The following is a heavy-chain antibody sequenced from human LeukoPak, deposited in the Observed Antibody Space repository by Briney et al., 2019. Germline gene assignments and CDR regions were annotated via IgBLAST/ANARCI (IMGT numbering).Heavy chain of an antibody. CDR2: ISTGSSYI. J-gene: IGHJ4*02. Sequence: GGSLRLSCAGSGFTFGSYSMNWVRQAPGKGLEWVSSISTGSSYIYYADSVKGRFTISRDNAKKSLYLQMNSLRAEDTAVYYCARNGYQPFDYWGQGGLVTVSS. CDR1: GFTFGSYS. CDR3: ARNGYQPFDY. D-gene: IGHD5-24*01. V-gene: IGHV3-21*01.